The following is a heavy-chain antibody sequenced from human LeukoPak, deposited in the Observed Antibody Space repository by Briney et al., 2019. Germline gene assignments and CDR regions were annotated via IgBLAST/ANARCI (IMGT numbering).Heavy chain of an antibody. Sequence: GGSLRLSCAASGFTVSSSYMSWVRQAPGKGLEWVSVIYSGGSTYYADSVKGRFTISRDNSKNTLYLQMNLLRAEDTAVYYCARATYYYDSSGYYVFYFDNWGQGTLVTVSS. CDR3: ARATYYYDSSGYYVFYFDN. D-gene: IGHD3-22*01. CDR2: IYSGGST. J-gene: IGHJ4*02. V-gene: IGHV3-53*01. CDR1: GFTVSSSY.